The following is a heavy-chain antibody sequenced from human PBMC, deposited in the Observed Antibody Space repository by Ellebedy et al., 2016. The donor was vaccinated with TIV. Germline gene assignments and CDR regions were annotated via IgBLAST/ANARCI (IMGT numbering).Heavy chain of an antibody. CDR2: VDPNSGIT. CDR3: ARVQRGSGWGSGHYHYGMDV. Sequence: ASVKVSCKASGYTFTDYDINWVRQATGQGLEWMGWVDPNSGITGNEQKFQGRVTMTWNTSTGTVDMELSSLTSADTAVYFCARVQRGSGWGSGHYHYGMDVWGQGATVTVSS. CDR1: GYTFTDYD. J-gene: IGHJ6*02. D-gene: IGHD6-19*01. V-gene: IGHV1-8*01.